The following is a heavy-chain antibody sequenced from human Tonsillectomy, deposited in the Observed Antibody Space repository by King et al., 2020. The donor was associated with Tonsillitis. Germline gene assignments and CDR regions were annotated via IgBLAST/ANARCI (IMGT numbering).Heavy chain of an antibody. J-gene: IGHJ4*02. D-gene: IGHD2-2*01. Sequence: VQLQESGPGLVKPSETLSLTCTVSGASMSSYYWSWIRQPAEKGLEWIGRIHTSGRTDYNPSLESRVTMSVDTSKNQFSLKLTSLTAADTAVYYCARDQQVGSTRFDYWGQGILVTVSS. V-gene: IGHV4-4*07. CDR1: GASMSSYY. CDR3: ARDQQVGSTRFDY. CDR2: IHTSGRT.